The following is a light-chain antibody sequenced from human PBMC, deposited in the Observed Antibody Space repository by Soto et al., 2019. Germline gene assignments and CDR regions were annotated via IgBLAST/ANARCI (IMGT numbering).Light chain of an antibody. J-gene: IGKJ1*01. V-gene: IGKV1-5*01. CDR3: QQYNSYST. Sequence: DIQMTQSPSTLSASVGNKFTISCRASQSISSWLAWXQQKPGXXPXLLIYDASSLESGVPSRFSGSGSGTEFTLTISSLQPDDFATYYCQQYNSYSTFGQGTKVDIK. CDR2: DAS. CDR1: QSISSW.